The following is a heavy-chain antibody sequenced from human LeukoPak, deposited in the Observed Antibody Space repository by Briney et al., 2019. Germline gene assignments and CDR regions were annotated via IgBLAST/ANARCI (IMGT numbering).Heavy chain of an antibody. CDR3: AREGGYSYGPSLH. J-gene: IGHJ4*02. CDR1: GYSISSGYY. CDR2: IYHSGST. D-gene: IGHD5-18*01. V-gene: IGHV4-38-2*02. Sequence: PSETLSLTCTVSGYSISSGYYWGWIRQPPGKGLEWIGSIYHSGSTYYNPSLKSRVTISVDTSKNQFSLKLSSVTAADTAVYYCAREGGYSYGPSLHWGQGTLVTVSS.